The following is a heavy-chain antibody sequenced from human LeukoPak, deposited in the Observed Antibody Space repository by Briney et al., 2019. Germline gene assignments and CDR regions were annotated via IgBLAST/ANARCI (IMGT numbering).Heavy chain of an antibody. CDR2: ISGSGGST. D-gene: IGHD3-22*01. CDR1: GFTFSRYA. J-gene: IGHJ4*02. Sequence: GGSLRLSCAASGFTFSRYAMSWDRPAPGKGLEWVSAISGSGGSTYYADSVKGRFTISRDNSKNTLYLQMNSLRAEDTAVYYCAKDRLGYDSSGYDYWGQGTLVTVSS. V-gene: IGHV3-23*01. CDR3: AKDRLGYDSSGYDY.